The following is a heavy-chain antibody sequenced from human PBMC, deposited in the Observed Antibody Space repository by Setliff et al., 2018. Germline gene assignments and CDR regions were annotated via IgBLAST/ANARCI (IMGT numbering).Heavy chain of an antibody. J-gene: IGHJ6*01. CDR1: GYTFSNYG. D-gene: IGHD3-3*01. CDR2: ISGYDGNT. Sequence: ASVKVSCKTSGYTFSNYGVSWVRQAPGQGLEWMGWISGYDGNTKYAQNLHGRVTMTTDTSTTTAYMELGSLRSDDTAVYYCARERIYDGLNYNGMDVWG. V-gene: IGHV1-18*01. CDR3: ARERIYDGLNYNGMDV.